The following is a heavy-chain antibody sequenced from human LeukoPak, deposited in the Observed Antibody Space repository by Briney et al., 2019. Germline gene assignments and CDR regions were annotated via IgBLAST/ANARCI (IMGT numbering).Heavy chain of an antibody. CDR3: ARDRDFGVGNWFDP. CDR1: GFTFSSYA. D-gene: IGHD3-3*01. Sequence: PGGSLRLSCAASGFTFSSYAMHWVRQAPGKGLEWVAVISYDGSNKYYADSVKGRFTISRDNSKNTLYLQMNSLRAEDTAVYYCARDRDFGVGNWFDPWGQGVLVTVSA. V-gene: IGHV3-30*04. J-gene: IGHJ5*02. CDR2: ISYDGSNK.